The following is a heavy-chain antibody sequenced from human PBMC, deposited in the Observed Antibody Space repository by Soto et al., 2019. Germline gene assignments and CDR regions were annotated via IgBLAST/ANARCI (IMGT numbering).Heavy chain of an antibody. CDR1: GASISSSY. V-gene: IGHV4-59*01. Sequence: SETLSLTCTVSGASISSSYWSWIRQSPGKGLEWIGYVYYSGSTNYNPSLKSRVTISVDTSKNQFSLKMSSVTAADTAVYYCARGYYDTSGQSNTFDIWGQGTMVTVSS. D-gene: IGHD3-22*01. CDR3: ARGYYDTSGQSNTFDI. CDR2: VYYSGST. J-gene: IGHJ3*02.